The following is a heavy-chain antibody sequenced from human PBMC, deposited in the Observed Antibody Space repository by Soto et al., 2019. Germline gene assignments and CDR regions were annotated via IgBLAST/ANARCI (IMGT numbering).Heavy chain of an antibody. CDR3: AKEGRFGKRCFDF. J-gene: IGHJ4*02. CDR1: RFTFSSYG. D-gene: IGHD3-16*01. CDR2: ISASGKMT. Sequence: EVQLLESGGGFVQPGGSLRLSCAASRFTFSSYGMSWVRQSPGKGLEWVSGISASGKMTYYADAVRGRFTISRDNFANRVYLQINNLRVDDAAIYFCAKEGRFGKRCFDFWGQGALVTVSS. V-gene: IGHV3-23*01.